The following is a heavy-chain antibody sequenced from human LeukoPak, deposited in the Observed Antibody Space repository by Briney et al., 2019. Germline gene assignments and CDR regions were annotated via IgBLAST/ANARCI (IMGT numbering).Heavy chain of an antibody. CDR3: ARYCSSTDCYKGGFDP. J-gene: IGHJ5*02. D-gene: IGHD2-2*02. CDR1: GGSISSGGYY. Sequence: SETLSLTCTVSGGSISSGGYYWSWIRQHPGKGLEWIGYIYYSGSTYSNPSLKSRVTISVDTSKNQFSLNLSSVTAADTAVYYCARYCSSTDCYKGGFDPWGQGTLVTVSS. CDR2: IYYSGST. V-gene: IGHV4-31*03.